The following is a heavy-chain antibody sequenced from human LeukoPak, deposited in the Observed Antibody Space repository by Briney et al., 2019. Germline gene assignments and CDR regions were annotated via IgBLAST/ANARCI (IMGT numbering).Heavy chain of an antibody. V-gene: IGHV3-7*01. J-gene: IGHJ4*02. CDR3: AKSHSYGFDY. CDR1: GFTFSSYW. CDR2: IKQDGSDK. D-gene: IGHD5-18*01. Sequence: PGRSLRLSCAASGFTFSSYWMSWVRQAPGKGLEWVANIKQDGSDKYYVDSVKGRFTISRDNAKNSLYLQMNSLRAEDTAVYYCAKSHSYGFDYWGQGTLVTVSS.